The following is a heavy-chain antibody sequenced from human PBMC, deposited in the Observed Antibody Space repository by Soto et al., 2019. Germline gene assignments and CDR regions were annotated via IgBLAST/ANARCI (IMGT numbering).Heavy chain of an antibody. V-gene: IGHV1-18*01. D-gene: IGHD7-27*01. CDR2: INPNNGNT. J-gene: IGHJ4*02. Sequence: QVQLVQSGAEVKKPGASVKVSCKASGYSFTSYGISWVRQAPGQGLEWMGWINPNNGNTKNAQKVQGRVTMTTDTSTSTAYMELRSLRSDDTAVYYCARDLNLGLGDYWGQGTLVIVSS. CDR3: ARDLNLGLGDY. CDR1: GYSFTSYG.